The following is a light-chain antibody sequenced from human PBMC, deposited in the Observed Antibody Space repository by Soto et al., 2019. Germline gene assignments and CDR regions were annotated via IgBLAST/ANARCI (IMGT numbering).Light chain of an antibody. J-gene: IGKJ3*01. CDR3: QQYNTWPPT. CDR2: GAS. V-gene: IGKV1-39*01. CDR1: QNINSQ. Sequence: DIQMTQSPPSLSASVGDSVTITCRASQNINSQLNWYQQKPGRAPLLLIYGASTLQSGVPSRFTGSGSGTEFTLAINSLQSEGFAVYWCQQYNTWPPTFGPGTKVDIK.